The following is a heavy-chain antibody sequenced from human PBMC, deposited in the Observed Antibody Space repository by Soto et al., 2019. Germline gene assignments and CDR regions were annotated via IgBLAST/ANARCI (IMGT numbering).Heavy chain of an antibody. CDR1: GFTFSSYS. D-gene: IGHD7-27*01. CDR3: ARTGATLDAFDI. CDR2: ISSSSSYI. V-gene: IGHV3-21*01. J-gene: IGHJ3*02. Sequence: GGSLRLSCAASGFTFSSYSMNWVRQAPGKGLEWFSSISSSSSYIYYADSVKGRFTISRDNAKNSLYLQMNSLRAEDTAVYYCARTGATLDAFDIWGQGTMVTVSS.